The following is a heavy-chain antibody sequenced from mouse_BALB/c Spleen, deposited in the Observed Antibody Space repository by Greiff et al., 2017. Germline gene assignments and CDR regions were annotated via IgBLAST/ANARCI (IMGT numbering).Heavy chain of an antibody. Sequence: VQLKQSGAELVKPGASVKLSCTASGFNIKDTYMHWVKQRPEQGLEWIGRIDPANGNTKYDPKFQGKATITADTSSNTAYLQLSSLTSEDTAVYYCAFITTVVGGYYFDYWGQGTTLTVSS. D-gene: IGHD1-1*01. V-gene: IGHV14-3*02. CDR1: GFNIKDTY. J-gene: IGHJ2*01. CDR2: IDPANGNT. CDR3: AFITTVVGGYYFDY.